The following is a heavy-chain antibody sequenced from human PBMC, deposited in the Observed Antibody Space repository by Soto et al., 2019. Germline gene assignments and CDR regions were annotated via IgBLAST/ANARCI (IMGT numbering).Heavy chain of an antibody. CDR2: IWYDGSNK. D-gene: IGHD2-2*01. CDR3: ARDGSGYCSSTSCYGGGWFDP. Sequence: QVQLVESGGGVVQPGRSLRLSGAASGFTFSSYVMHWVRQAPGKGLEWVAVIWYDGSNKYYADSVKGRFTISRDNSKNTLYLQMNSLRAEDTAVYYCARDGSGYCSSTSCYGGGWFDPWGQGTLVTVSS. CDR1: GFTFSSYV. J-gene: IGHJ5*02. V-gene: IGHV3-33*01.